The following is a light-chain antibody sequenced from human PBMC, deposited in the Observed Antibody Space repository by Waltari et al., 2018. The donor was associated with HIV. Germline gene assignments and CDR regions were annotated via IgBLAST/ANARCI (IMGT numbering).Light chain of an antibody. CDR2: AAS. CDR3: QQSYSTPPWT. V-gene: IGKV1-39*01. CDR1: QSISSY. Sequence: DIQMTQSPSSLSASVRDRVTITCRARQSISSYLNWYQQKPGKAPKLLIYAASSLQSGVPSRFSGSGSVTYFTLTISSLQPEDFATYYCQQSYSTPPWTFGQGTHVESK. J-gene: IGKJ1*01.